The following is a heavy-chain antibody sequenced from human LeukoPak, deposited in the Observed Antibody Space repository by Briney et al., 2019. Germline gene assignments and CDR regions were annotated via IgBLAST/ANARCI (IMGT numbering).Heavy chain of an antibody. J-gene: IGHJ4*02. Sequence: GGSLRLSCAASGFTFSCYSMNWVRQAPGKGLEWVSSISSSSSYIYYADSVKGRFTISRDNAKNSLYLQMNSLRAEDTAVYYCASSIAAAGTFSEWGQGTLVTVSS. CDR2: ISSSSSYI. V-gene: IGHV3-21*01. CDR1: GFTFSCYS. D-gene: IGHD6-13*01. CDR3: ASSIAAAGTFSE.